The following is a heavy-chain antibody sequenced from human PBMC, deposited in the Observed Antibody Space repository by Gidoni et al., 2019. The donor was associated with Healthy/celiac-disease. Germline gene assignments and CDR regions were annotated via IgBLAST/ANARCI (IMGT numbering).Heavy chain of an antibody. D-gene: IGHD3-3*01. V-gene: IGHV1-69*19. CDR2: IIPIFGTA. Sequence: QVQLVQSGAEVKKPGSSVQVSCKASGGTFSSYAISWVRQAPGQGLEWMGGIIPIFGTANYAQKFQGRVTITADESTSTAYMELSSLRSEDTAVYYCAREGYDFWSGYRGAPYYYYGMDVWGQGTTVTVSS. CDR1: GGTFSSYA. CDR3: AREGYDFWSGYRGAPYYYYGMDV. J-gene: IGHJ6*02.